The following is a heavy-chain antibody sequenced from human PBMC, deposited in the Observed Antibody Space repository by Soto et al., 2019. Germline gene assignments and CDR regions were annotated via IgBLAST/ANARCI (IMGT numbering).Heavy chain of an antibody. D-gene: IGHD2-2*01. Sequence: SETLSLTCTVSGGSISSYYWSWIRQPPGKGLEWIGYIYYSGSTNYNPSLKSRVTISVDTSKNQFSLKLSSVTAADTAVYYCAREVPAAAYYYYYMDVWGKGTTVTVSS. CDR1: GGSISSYY. J-gene: IGHJ6*03. V-gene: IGHV4-59*01. CDR3: AREVPAAAYYYYYMDV. CDR2: IYYSGST.